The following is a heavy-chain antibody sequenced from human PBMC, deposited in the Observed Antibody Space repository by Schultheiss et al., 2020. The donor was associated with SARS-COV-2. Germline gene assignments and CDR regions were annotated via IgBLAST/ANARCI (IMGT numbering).Heavy chain of an antibody. CDR3: ARVSGGYYYVLDY. J-gene: IGHJ4*02. CDR1: GFTFSSYW. V-gene: IGHV3-7*03. CDR2: IKQDGSEK. D-gene: IGHD3-22*01. Sequence: GGSLRLSCAASGFTFSSYWMSWVRQAPGKGLEWVANIKQDGSEKYYVDSVKGRFTISRDNAKNSLYLQMNSLRAEDTAVYYCARVSGGYYYVLDYWGQGTLVTVSS.